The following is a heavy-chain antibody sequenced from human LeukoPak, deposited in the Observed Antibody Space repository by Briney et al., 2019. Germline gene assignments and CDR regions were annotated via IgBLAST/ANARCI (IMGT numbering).Heavy chain of an antibody. J-gene: IGHJ5*02. Sequence: PGGSLRLSCAASGFTFSSYSMNWVRQAPGKGLEWVSSISSSSSYIYYADSVKGRFTISRDNAKNSLYLQMNSLRAEDTAVYYCARALIAAAGPWGFHNWFDPWGQGTLVIVSS. CDR1: GFTFSSYS. V-gene: IGHV3-21*01. D-gene: IGHD6-13*01. CDR3: ARALIAAAGPWGFHNWFDP. CDR2: ISSSSSYI.